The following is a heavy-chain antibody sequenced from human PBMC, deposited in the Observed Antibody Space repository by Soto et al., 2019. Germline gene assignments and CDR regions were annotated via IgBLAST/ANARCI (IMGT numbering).Heavy chain of an antibody. D-gene: IGHD3-10*01. V-gene: IGHV3-66*01. CDR3: ARDRRDGDTL. CDR2: IYRGGEI. J-gene: IGHJ4*02. CDR1: GFYVSNYY. Sequence: EVQVVESGGGLVQPGGSLRLSCAASGFYVSNYYMSWFRQAPGKGLEWVSVIYRGGEIYYADSVQSRFTTSRDISKNSLDLQMNIQKVDDTAVYYCARDRRDGDTLWGQGVVVTVSS.